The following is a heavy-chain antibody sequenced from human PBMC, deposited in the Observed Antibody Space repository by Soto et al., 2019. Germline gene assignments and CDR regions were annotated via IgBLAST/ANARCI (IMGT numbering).Heavy chain of an antibody. CDR2: IYHSGST. CDR1: GGSISSSNW. CDR3: AREGLLYYDSSGYYPNWFDP. J-gene: IGHJ5*02. V-gene: IGHV4-4*02. D-gene: IGHD3-22*01. Sequence: SSETLSLTCAVSGGSISSSNWWSWVRQPPGKGLEWIGEIYHSGSTNYNPSLKSRVTISVDKSKNQFSLKLSSVTAADTAVYYCAREGLLYYDSSGYYPNWFDPWGQGTLVTVSS.